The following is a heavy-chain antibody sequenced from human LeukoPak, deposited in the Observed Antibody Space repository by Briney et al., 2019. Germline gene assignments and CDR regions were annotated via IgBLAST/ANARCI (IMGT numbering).Heavy chain of an antibody. CDR3: VRDLMGSGSTTAYLHH. V-gene: IGHV3-21*01. J-gene: IGHJ1*01. CDR1: GFTFSDYS. Sequence: GGSLRLSCAASGFTFSDYSMNWLRQAPGKGLEWVSSISRRSRHVYYAGSVKGRFTISRDNAKNSLYLQMNSLRAEDMAVYFCVRDLMGSGSTTAYLHHWGQGTLVTVSS. D-gene: IGHD1-1*01. CDR2: ISRRSRHV.